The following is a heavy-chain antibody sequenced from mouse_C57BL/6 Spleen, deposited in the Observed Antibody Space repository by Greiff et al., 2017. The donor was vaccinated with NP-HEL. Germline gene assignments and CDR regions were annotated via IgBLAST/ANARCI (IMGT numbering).Heavy chain of an antibody. CDR1: GYTFTGYW. J-gene: IGHJ2*01. CDR3: ARLTGTPGYIDY. D-gene: IGHD4-1*01. CDR2: ILPGSGST. Sequence: QVQLQQSGAELMKPGASVKLSCKATGYTFTGYWIEWVKQRPGHGLEWIGEILPGSGSTNYNEKFKGKATFTADTSYNTAYMKLSSLTTEDTAIYYCARLTGTPGYIDYWGQGTTLTVSS. V-gene: IGHV1-9*01.